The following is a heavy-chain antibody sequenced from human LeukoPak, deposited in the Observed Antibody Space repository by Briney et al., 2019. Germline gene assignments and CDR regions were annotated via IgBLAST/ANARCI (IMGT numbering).Heavy chain of an antibody. CDR2: ISGSGGST. CDR1: GFTFSSYA. Sequence: GGSLRLSCAASGFTFSSYAMSWVRQAPGKGLEWVSAISGSGGSTYYADSVKGRFTISRDNSKNTLYLQMNSLRAEDTAVYYCAKDRTRPFFKPRPRIQLWAFDYWGQGTLVTVSS. J-gene: IGHJ4*02. CDR3: AKDRTRPFFKPRPRIQLWAFDY. V-gene: IGHV3-23*01. D-gene: IGHD5-18*01.